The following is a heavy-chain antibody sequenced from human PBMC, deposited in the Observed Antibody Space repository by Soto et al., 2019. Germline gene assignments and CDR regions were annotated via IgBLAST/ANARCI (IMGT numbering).Heavy chain of an antibody. Sequence: EVQLVESGGGLVKPGGSLRLSCAASGFTFSSYSMNWVRQAPGKGLGWVSSISSSSSYIYYADSVKGRFTISRDNAKNSLYLQMNSLRAEDTAVYYCARDKRPIKAYYYGMDVWGQGTTVTVSS. J-gene: IGHJ6*02. CDR3: ARDKRPIKAYYYGMDV. CDR2: ISSSSSYI. CDR1: GFTFSSYS. V-gene: IGHV3-21*01.